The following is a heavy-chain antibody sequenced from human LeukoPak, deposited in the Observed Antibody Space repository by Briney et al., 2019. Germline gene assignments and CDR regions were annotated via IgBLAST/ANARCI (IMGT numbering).Heavy chain of an antibody. CDR2: ISYDGHTK. J-gene: IGHJ5*01. Sequence: GGSLRLSCAASGFTFSSYWMSWVRQAPGKGLEWVAVISYDGHTKNYVDSVKGRFTVSRDSSQNTLYLQMNSLTTEDTAVYYCAKSSGYGSYDHFDFWGQGTLVTV. CDR1: GFTFSSYW. D-gene: IGHD3-10*01. V-gene: IGHV3-30*18. CDR3: AKSSGYGSYDHFDF.